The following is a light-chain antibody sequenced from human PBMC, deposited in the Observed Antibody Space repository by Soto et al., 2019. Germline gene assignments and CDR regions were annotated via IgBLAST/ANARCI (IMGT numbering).Light chain of an antibody. V-gene: IGKV1-27*01. J-gene: IGKJ4*01. Sequence: DIQMTQSPSSLSVSVGDRVTITCRDSQNISSFLAWYQQKPGRAPKLLIYAASTLQSGVPSRFSGSGSGTDFTLTIRGLQPEDVATYFCHKYNSAPLTFGGGTKVDIK. CDR2: AAS. CDR1: QNISSF. CDR3: HKYNSAPLT.